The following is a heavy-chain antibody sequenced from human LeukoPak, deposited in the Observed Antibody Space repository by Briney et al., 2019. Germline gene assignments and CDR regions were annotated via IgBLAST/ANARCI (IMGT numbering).Heavy chain of an antibody. V-gene: IGHV3-48*01. Sequence: PGGSLRLSCAASGFTFSSYSMNWVRQAPGKGLEWVSYISSSSSTIYYADSVKGRFTISRDNAKNSLYLQMDSLRAEDTAVYYCAREGEGQQLVGHGAFDIWGQGTMVTVSS. CDR1: GFTFSSYS. J-gene: IGHJ3*02. CDR2: ISSSSSTI. D-gene: IGHD6-13*01. CDR3: AREGEGQQLVGHGAFDI.